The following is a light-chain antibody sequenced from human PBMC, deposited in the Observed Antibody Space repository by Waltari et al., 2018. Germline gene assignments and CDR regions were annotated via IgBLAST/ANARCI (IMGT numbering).Light chain of an antibody. CDR2: KDN. J-gene: IGLJ2*01. CDR3: QSEVNSRTYAIL. V-gene: IGLV3-25*03. Sequence: SYELTQPPSVSVSPGQTARITCSGDALAQQSAYWYQQKPGQAPMLLIYKDNERPSGSPERFSGSSSGTTVTLTISGVQAEDEADYYCQSEVNSRTYAILFGGGTKVTVL. CDR1: ALAQQS.